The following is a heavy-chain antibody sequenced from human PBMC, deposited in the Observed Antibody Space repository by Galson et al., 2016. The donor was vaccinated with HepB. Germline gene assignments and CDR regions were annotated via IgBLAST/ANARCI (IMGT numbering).Heavy chain of an antibody. CDR3: ARVWNWYFDL. Sequence: SLRLSCAASRFTFSSYSMNWVRQAPGKGLEWVSYIAGSSSTKYYADAVKGRFTISRDNAKNSLYLQMNSLRDEDSAIYYCARVWNWYFDLWGRGTLVTVSS. CDR2: IAGSSSTK. CDR1: RFTFSSYS. V-gene: IGHV3-48*02. D-gene: IGHD3-3*01. J-gene: IGHJ2*01.